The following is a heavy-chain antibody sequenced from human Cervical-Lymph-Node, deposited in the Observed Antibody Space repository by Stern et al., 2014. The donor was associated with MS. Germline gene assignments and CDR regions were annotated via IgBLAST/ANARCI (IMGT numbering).Heavy chain of an antibody. CDR1: GYTFNTYA. Sequence: QMQLVQYGAEAKKPGSSVKVSCKASGYTFNTYAISWVRQAPGQGLEWMGGVIPIFGTANYAPNFQGTVTLTADESTRTAYQQLSSLRSEDTAVYYCARVHDTYVFGMDVWGQGTTVTVSS. CDR3: ARVHDTYVFGMDV. J-gene: IGHJ6*02. D-gene: IGHD3-16*01. CDR2: VIPIFGTA. V-gene: IGHV1-69*01.